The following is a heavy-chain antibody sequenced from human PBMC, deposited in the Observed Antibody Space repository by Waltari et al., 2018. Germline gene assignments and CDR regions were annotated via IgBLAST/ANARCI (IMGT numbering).Heavy chain of an antibody. CDR2: IYYSGST. CDR3: ARLIAARNYYYYYMDV. Sequence: QVQLQESGPGLVKPSQTLSLTCTVSGGSISSGCYYWSWIRPPPGKGLEWIGYIYYSGSTYYNPSLKSRVTISVDTSKNQFSLKLSSVTAADTAVYYCARLIAARNYYYYYMDVWGKGTTVTVSS. J-gene: IGHJ6*03. CDR1: GGSISSGCYY. V-gene: IGHV4-31*03. D-gene: IGHD6-6*01.